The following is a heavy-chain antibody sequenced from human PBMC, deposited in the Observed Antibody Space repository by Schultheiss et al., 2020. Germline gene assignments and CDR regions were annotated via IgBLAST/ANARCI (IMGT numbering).Heavy chain of an antibody. CDR2: ISGSGGST. V-gene: IGHV3-23*01. Sequence: GGSLRLSCAASGFTFSSYAMTWVRQAPGRGLEWVSAISGSGGSTYYADSVKGRITISRDNSKNTLYLQMNSLTIEDTAVYYCARGEGSSYGDCGFWGQGTLVTVSS. J-gene: IGHJ4*02. CDR3: ARGEGSSYGDCGF. CDR1: GFTFSSYA. D-gene: IGHD4-17*01.